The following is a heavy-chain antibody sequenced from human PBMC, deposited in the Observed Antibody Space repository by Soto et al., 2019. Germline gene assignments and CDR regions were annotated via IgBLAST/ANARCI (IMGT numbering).Heavy chain of an antibody. CDR2: ISWNSGSI. CDR1: GFTFDDYA. CDR3: AKANIWFGELLPPNYGMDV. V-gene: IGHV3-9*01. J-gene: IGHJ6*02. D-gene: IGHD3-10*01. Sequence: SLRLSCAASGFTFDDYAMHWVRQAPGKGLEWVSGISWNSGSIGYADSVKGRFTISRDNAKNSLYLQMNSLRAGDTALYYCAKANIWFGELLPPNYGMDVWGQGTTVTVSS.